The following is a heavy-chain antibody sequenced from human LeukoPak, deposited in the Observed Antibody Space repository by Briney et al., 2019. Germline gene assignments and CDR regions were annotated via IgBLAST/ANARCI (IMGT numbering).Heavy chain of an antibody. CDR2: INHSGST. Sequence: SETLSLTCTVSGGSISSGSYYWSWIRQPPGKGLEWIGEINHSGSTNYNPSLKSRVTISVDTSKNQFSLKLSSVTAADTAVYYCARGRFPLFRFDYWGQGTLVTVSS. V-gene: IGHV4-39*07. CDR1: GGSISSGSYY. D-gene: IGHD2-21*01. J-gene: IGHJ4*02. CDR3: ARGRFPLFRFDY.